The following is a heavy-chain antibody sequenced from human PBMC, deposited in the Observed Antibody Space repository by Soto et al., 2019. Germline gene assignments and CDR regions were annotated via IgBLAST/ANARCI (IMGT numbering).Heavy chain of an antibody. CDR3: AKETMVRGVPNWFDP. CDR1: GFTFSSYA. J-gene: IGHJ5*02. D-gene: IGHD3-10*01. CDR2: IRGSGGST. Sequence: PGGSVRLSCAASGFTFSSYAMSWVRQAPGKGLEWVSAIRGSGGSTYYADSVKGRFTISRDNSKNTLYLQMNSLRAEDTAVYYCAKETMVRGVPNWFDPWGQGTLVTVSS. V-gene: IGHV3-23*01.